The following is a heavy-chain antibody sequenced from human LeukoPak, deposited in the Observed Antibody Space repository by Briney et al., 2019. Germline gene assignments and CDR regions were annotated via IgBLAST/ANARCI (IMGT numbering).Heavy chain of an antibody. J-gene: IGHJ3*02. CDR3: ARDPNLDAFDI. Sequence: SETLSLTCTVAGGSISSYYWSWIRQPPGKGLEWIGYIYNSGSTNYNPSLKSRVTISVETSKNQFSLKLTSVTAADTAVYYCARDPNLDAFDIWGQGTMVTVSS. CDR2: IYNSGST. CDR1: GGSISSYY. V-gene: IGHV4-59*01.